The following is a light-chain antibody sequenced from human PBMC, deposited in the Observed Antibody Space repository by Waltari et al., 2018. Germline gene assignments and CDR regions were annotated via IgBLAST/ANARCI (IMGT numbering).Light chain of an antibody. Sequence: EPAMTQSTAPLSVSPGERATRSCRASQSVSSNLAVYQQKPGQAPRLLIYGASTRATGIPALFSGSGYGTEVALTISSMQSEDIAVYYGQQYNNWPPWTFDEGTTVEIK. CDR3: QQYNNWPPWT. V-gene: IGKV3-15*01. CDR2: GAS. CDR1: QSVSSN. J-gene: IGKJ1*01.